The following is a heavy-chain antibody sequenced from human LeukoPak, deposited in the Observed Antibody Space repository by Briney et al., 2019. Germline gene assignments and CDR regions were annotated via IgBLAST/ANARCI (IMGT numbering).Heavy chain of an antibody. CDR3: ARVGATGFDY. CDR2: IYYSGST. Sequence: SETLSLTCAVSGGSISSYYWSWIRQPPGKGLEWIGYIYYSGSTNYNPSLKSRVTISVDTSKNQFSLKLSSVTAADTAVYYCARVGATGFDYWGQGTLVTVSS. V-gene: IGHV4-59*08. J-gene: IGHJ4*02. D-gene: IGHD1-26*01. CDR1: GGSISSYY.